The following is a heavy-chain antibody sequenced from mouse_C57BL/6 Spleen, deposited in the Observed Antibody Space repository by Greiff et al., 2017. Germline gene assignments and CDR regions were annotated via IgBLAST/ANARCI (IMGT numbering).Heavy chain of an antibody. CDR1: GYTFTSYW. CDR3: ARDYYGSPYAMDY. V-gene: IGHV1-61*01. Sequence: QVQLQQSGAELVRPGSSVKLSCKASGYTFTSYWMDWVKQRPGQGLEWIGNIYPSDSETHYNQKFKDKATLTVDKSSSTAYMQLSRLTSEDSAVYSCARDYYGSPYAMDYWGQGTSVTVSS. J-gene: IGHJ4*01. D-gene: IGHD1-1*01. CDR2: IYPSDSET.